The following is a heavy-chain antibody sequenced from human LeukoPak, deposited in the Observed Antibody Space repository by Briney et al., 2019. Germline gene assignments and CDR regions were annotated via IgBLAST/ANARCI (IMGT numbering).Heavy chain of an antibody. CDR1: GYTFTGYY. J-gene: IGHJ6*02. Sequence: GASVKVSCKASGYTFTGYYMHWVRQAPGQGLEWMGWINPNTGGTNYAQKFRGRVTMTRDTSINTAYMELSRLRSDDTALYFCAKDRGVTKIVVIEHYAMDVWGQGTTVTVSS. CDR2: INPNTGGT. V-gene: IGHV1-2*02. CDR3: AKDRGVTKIVVIEHYAMDV. D-gene: IGHD3-22*01.